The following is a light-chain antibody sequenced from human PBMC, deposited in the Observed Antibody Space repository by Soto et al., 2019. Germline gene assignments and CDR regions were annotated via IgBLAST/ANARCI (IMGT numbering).Light chain of an antibody. V-gene: IGKV1-5*03. Sequence: DIQMTQSPSTLSASIGDRVTITCRASQSISSWLAWYQQKPGKAPKLLIYKASSLESGVPSRFSGSGSETEFTLTISSLQPDDFAAYYCQQYSTYVWTFGQGTKVEI. CDR2: KAS. J-gene: IGKJ1*01. CDR1: QSISSW. CDR3: QQYSTYVWT.